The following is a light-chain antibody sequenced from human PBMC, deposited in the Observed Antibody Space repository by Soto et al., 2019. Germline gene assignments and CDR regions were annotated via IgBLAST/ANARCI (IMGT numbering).Light chain of an antibody. J-gene: IGLJ2*01. CDR1: SRDVGAHNY. V-gene: IGLV2-8*01. Sequence: QSALTQPPSASGSPGQSVTISCTGTSRDVGAHNYVSWYQHHPGKAPKLIIYEVNKRPSGVPDRFSGSKSGNTASLTVSGLQAEDESHFYCCTSLGGSTRLFGGGTKVTVL. CDR2: EVN. CDR3: CTSLGGSTRL.